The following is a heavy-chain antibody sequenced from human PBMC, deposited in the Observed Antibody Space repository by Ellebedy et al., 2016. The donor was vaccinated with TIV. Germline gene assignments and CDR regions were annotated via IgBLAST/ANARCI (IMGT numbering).Heavy chain of an antibody. J-gene: IGHJ4*02. D-gene: IGHD2-8*02. V-gene: IGHV3-11*05. CDR1: GFTFSSYS. Sequence: GGSLRLSXAASGFTFSSYSMSWIRQAPGKGLEWVSYISSSSSYTNYADSVKGRFTISRDNAKNSLYLQMNSLRAEDTAVYYCARDSPYGRLVDYWGQGTLVTVSS. CDR3: ARDSPYGRLVDY. CDR2: ISSSSSYT.